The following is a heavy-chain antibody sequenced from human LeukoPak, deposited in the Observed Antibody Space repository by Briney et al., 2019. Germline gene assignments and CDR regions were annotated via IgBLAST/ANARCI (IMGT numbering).Heavy chain of an antibody. CDR1: GGSISSYY. J-gene: IGHJ5*02. V-gene: IGHV4-59*01. CDR3: ARGGRNYYGSGSYTPNWFDP. D-gene: IGHD3-10*01. Sequence: SETLSLTCTVSGGSISSYYWSWIRQPPGKGLEWIGYIYYSGSTNYNPSLKSRVTISVETSKNQFSLKLSSVTAADTAVYYCARGGRNYYGSGSYTPNWFDPWGQGTLVTVSS. CDR2: IYYSGST.